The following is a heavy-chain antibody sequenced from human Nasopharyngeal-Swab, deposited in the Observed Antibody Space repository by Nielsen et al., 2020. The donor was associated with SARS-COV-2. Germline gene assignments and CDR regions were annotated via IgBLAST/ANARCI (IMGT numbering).Heavy chain of an antibody. CDR1: GFTVSSNY. Sequence: GESLKISCAASGFTVSSNYMSWVRQAPGKGLEWASVIYSGGSTYYADSVKGRFTISRDNSKNTLYLQMNSLRAEDTAVYYCAGGPRIQLWSIDYWGQGTLVTVSS. J-gene: IGHJ4*02. CDR2: IYSGGST. CDR3: AGGPRIQLWSIDY. D-gene: IGHD5-18*01. V-gene: IGHV3-66*01.